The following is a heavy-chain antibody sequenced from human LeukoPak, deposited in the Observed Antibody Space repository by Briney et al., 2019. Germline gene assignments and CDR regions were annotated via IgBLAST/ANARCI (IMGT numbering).Heavy chain of an antibody. V-gene: IGHV4-39*07. CDR2: IYYSGST. CDR1: GGSISSSSYY. Sequence: PSETLSLTCTVSGGSISSSSYYWGWIRQPPGKGLEWIGSIYYSGSTYYNPSLKSRVTISVDTSKNQFSLKLSSVTAADTAVYYCAREGARWEPSCAFDIWGQGTMVTVSS. CDR3: AREGARWEPSCAFDI. D-gene: IGHD1-26*01. J-gene: IGHJ3*02.